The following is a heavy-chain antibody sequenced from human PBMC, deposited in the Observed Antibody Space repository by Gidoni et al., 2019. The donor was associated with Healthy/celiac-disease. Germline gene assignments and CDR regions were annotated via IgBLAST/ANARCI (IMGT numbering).Heavy chain of an antibody. D-gene: IGHD3-22*01. V-gene: IGHV3-33*01. Sequence: QVQLVESGGGVVQPGRSLRRSCAASGFTFSSYGMHWVRQAPGKGLEWVAVIWYDGSNKYYADSVKGRFTISRDNSKNTLYLQMNSLRAEDTAVYYCARGVYDSSGYYYFDYWGQGTLVTVSS. J-gene: IGHJ4*02. CDR2: IWYDGSNK. CDR1: GFTFSSYG. CDR3: ARGVYDSSGYYYFDY.